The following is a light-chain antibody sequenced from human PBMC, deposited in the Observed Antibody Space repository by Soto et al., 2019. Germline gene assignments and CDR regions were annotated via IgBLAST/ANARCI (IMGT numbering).Light chain of an antibody. CDR1: QNINRY. CDR2: DAS. CDR3: QQRSNWPIT. V-gene: IGKV3-11*01. J-gene: IGKJ5*01. Sequence: EIVFTQSPATLSLSPGERATLSCRASQNINRYLAWYHQKPGQPPRLLIYDASTRATGIPARFSGSGSGTDFTLTISSLEPEDFAVYYCQQRSNWPITFGQGTRLENK.